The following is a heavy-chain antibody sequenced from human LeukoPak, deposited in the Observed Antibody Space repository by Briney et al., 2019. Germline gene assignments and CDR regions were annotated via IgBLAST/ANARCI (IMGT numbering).Heavy chain of an antibody. CDR2: ISGSGGST. CDR3: AKGGTVVVPAAPFDP. J-gene: IGHJ5*02. Sequence: GGSLRLSCAASGFTFSSYAMSWVRQAPGKGLEWVSAISGSGGSTYYADSVKGRFTISRDNSKNTLYLQMNSLRAEDTAVYYRAKGGTVVVPAAPFDPWGQGTLVTVSS. V-gene: IGHV3-23*01. D-gene: IGHD2-2*01. CDR1: GFTFSSYA.